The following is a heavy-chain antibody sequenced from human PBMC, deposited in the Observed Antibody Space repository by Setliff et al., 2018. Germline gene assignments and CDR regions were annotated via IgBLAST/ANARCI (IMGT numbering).Heavy chain of an antibody. V-gene: IGHV1-58*02. Sequence: SVKVSCKASGFTLSSSVMHWVRQAGGERLEWMGWSVVGSGNTNHAQKFQERVTITRDMSTSTVYMELSSLMSDDTAVYYCVTELAIGRTFFDYWGQGTLVTVSS. J-gene: IGHJ4*02. CDR1: GFTLSSSV. CDR2: SVVGSGNT. CDR3: VTELAIGRTFFDY. D-gene: IGHD3-22*01.